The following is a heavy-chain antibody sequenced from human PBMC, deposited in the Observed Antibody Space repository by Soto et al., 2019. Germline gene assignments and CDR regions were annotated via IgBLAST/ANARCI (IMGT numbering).Heavy chain of an antibody. CDR3: ARCFSYYYDSSGYYGGGGNFDY. Sequence: LGESLKISCKGSGYSFTSYWIGWVRQMPGKGLEWMGIIYPGDSDTRYSPSFQGQVTISADKSISTAYLQWSSLKASDTAMYYCARCFSYYYDSSGYYGGGGNFDYWGQGTLVTVSS. V-gene: IGHV5-51*01. D-gene: IGHD3-22*01. J-gene: IGHJ4*02. CDR1: GYSFTSYW. CDR2: IYPGDSDT.